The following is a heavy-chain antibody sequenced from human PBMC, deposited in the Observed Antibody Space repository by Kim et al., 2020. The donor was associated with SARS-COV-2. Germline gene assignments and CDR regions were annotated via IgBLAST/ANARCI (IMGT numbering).Heavy chain of an antibody. CDR3: AMTTAYGSGTLEPELSDL. Sequence: SETLSLTCTVSGGSISSGGYYWSWIRQHPGKGLEWIGYIYYSGSTYYNPSLKSRVTISVDTSKNQFSLKLSSVTAADTAVYYCAMTTAYGSGTLEPELSDLWGQGTLVTVSS. CDR1: GGSISSGGYY. V-gene: IGHV4-31*03. CDR2: IYYSGST. D-gene: IGHD3-10*01. J-gene: IGHJ5*02.